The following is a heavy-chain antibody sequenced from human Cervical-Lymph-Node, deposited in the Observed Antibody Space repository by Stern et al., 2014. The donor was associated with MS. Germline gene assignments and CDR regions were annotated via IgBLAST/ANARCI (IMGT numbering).Heavy chain of an antibody. J-gene: IGHJ4*02. CDR3: ARWMGTGTNGYTIDY. CDR2: IKQDGSDK. D-gene: IGHD2-8*01. V-gene: IGHV3-7*01. Sequence: EVQLLQSGGALVQPGGSLRLSCVASGFTFTSHWMTWVRQAPGKGLEWVAHIKQDGSDKYYVDSVKGRFTISRDNAMNSFYLQMHSLRAEDTAVYHCARWMGTGTNGYTIDYWGQGTLVTVSA. CDR1: GFTFTSHW.